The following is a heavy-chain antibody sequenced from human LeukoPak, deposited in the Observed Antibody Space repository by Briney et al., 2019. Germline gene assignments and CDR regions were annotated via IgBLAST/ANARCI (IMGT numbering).Heavy chain of an antibody. CDR2: IKQDGSEK. Sequence: GGSLRLSCTVSGSTVSSNSMSWVRQAPGKGLEWVANIKQDGSEKYYVDSVKGRFTISRDNAKNSLYLQMNSLRAEDTAVYYCARVDRALVATKSFDYWGQGTLVTVSS. D-gene: IGHD5-12*01. CDR1: GSTVSSNS. J-gene: IGHJ4*02. V-gene: IGHV3-7*01. CDR3: ARVDRALVATKSFDY.